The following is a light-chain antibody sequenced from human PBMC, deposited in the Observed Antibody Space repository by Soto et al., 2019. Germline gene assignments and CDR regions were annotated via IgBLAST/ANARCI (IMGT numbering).Light chain of an antibody. CDR3: QQYNYWPPWT. J-gene: IGKJ1*01. CDR2: GGA. CDR1: QSVSSN. V-gene: IGKV3-15*01. Sequence: EIVMTQSPATLSVSPGERATLSCRASQSVSSNLAWYQQRPGQAPRLLIYGGATRATGIPARFSGSGSGTEFTLTISSLQSADFAVYYCQQYNYWPPWTFGPGTKVEVK.